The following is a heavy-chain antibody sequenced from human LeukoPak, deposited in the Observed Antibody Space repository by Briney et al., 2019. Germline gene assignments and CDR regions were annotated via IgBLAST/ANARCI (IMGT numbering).Heavy chain of an antibody. Sequence: ASVKVSCXASGYTFTSYGISWVRQAHGQGLEWMAWISAYNGNTNYAQKLQGRVTMTTDTSTSTAYMELRSLRSDDTAVYYCARDRRSVAAAGIIFDPWGQGTLVTVSS. CDR3: ARDRRSVAAAGIIFDP. V-gene: IGHV1-18*01. D-gene: IGHD6-13*01. CDR1: GYTFTSYG. CDR2: ISAYNGNT. J-gene: IGHJ5*02.